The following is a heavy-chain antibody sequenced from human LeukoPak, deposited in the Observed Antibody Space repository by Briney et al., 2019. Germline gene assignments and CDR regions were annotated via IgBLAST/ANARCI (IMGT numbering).Heavy chain of an antibody. CDR2: IYTSGST. J-gene: IGHJ4*02. V-gene: IGHV4-4*07. CDR3: ARDRGPGTPGYFDY. D-gene: IGHD1-1*01. CDR1: GGSISSYY. Sequence: SETLSLTCTVPGGSISSYYWSWIRQPAGKGLEWIGRIYTSGSTNYNPSLKSRVTMSVDTSKNQFSLKLSSVTAADTAVFYCARDRGPGTPGYFDYWGQGTLVTVSS.